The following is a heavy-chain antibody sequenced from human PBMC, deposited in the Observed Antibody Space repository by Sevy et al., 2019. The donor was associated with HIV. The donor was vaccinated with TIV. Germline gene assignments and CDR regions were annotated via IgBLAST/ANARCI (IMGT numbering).Heavy chain of an antibody. CDR1: GGSVSSGSYY. J-gene: IGHJ5*02. CDR3: ERGAAKSFGGWYDP. D-gene: IGHD2-15*01. CDR2: IYYSGST. Sequence: SETLSLTCTVSGGSVSSGSYYWSWIRQPPGKGLEWIGYIYYSGSTNYNPSLKSRVTLSVDTSKNQFSLKLSYVTAADTAVNYCERGAAKSFGGWYDPWGQGTLVTVSS. V-gene: IGHV4-61*01.